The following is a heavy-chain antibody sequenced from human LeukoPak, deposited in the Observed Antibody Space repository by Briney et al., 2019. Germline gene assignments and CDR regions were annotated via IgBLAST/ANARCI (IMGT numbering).Heavy chain of an antibody. CDR3: SRGPIFGSGSYFDY. CDR1: GYTFTSFD. CDR2: MNPNSGNT. V-gene: IGHV1-8*01. Sequence: PSASVKVSCKASGYTFTSFDINWVRQATGQGLEWMGWMNPNSGNTGFAQKFQGRVTMTRDTSISAAYMELSSLRSEDTAVYYCSRGPIFGSGSYFDYWGQGTLVTVSS. J-gene: IGHJ4*02. D-gene: IGHD3-10*01.